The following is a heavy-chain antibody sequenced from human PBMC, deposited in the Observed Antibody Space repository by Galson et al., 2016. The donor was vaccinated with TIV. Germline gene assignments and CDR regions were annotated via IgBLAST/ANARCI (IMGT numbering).Heavy chain of an antibody. J-gene: IGHJ4*02. CDR2: SSTSGRTI. V-gene: IGHV3-48*03. Sequence: SLRLSCAASGFSFSSYAMSWVRQAPGKGLEWVSASSTSGRTIYYADSEKGRFTISRDNAKKSLYLQMNSLRAEDTAVYYCARGRGYCSTTSCYMDYWGQGTLVTVSS. CDR3: ARGRGYCSTTSCYMDY. D-gene: IGHD2-2*02. CDR1: GFSFSSYA.